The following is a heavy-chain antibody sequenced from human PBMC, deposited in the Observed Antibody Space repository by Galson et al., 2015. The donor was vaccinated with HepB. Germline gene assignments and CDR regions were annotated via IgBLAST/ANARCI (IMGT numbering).Heavy chain of an antibody. CDR3: ARDPLDVGYNTHYFDY. J-gene: IGHJ4*02. D-gene: IGHD5-24*01. CDR1: GFSFRAYW. V-gene: IGHV3-7*01. CDR2: IKPDGTAV. Sequence: SLRLSCAASGFSFRAYWMTWVRQAPGKGLEWVANIKPDGTAVFYLDSMQGRFTIARDNAKNSLYLEINSLRAEDTAVYYCARDPLDVGYNTHYFDYWGPGTLVTVSS.